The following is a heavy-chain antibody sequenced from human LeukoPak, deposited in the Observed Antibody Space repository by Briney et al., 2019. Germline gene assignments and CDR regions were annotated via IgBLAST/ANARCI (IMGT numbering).Heavy chain of an antibody. CDR3: ARRAGAYSHPYDY. CDR1: GFTVSSNS. CDR2: IYSDNT. J-gene: IGHJ4*02. Sequence: GGSLRLFCTVSGFTVSSNSMSWVRQAPGKGLEWVSFIYSDNTHYSDSVKGRFTISRDNSKNTLYLQMNSLRSEDTAVYYCARRAGAYSHPYDYWGQGTMVTVSS. V-gene: IGHV3-53*01. D-gene: IGHD4/OR15-4a*01.